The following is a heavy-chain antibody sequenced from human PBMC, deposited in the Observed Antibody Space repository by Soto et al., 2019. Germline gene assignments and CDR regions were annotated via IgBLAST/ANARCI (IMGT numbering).Heavy chain of an antibody. CDR2: ISSSSTI. CDR1: GFTFSSYS. V-gene: IGHV3-48*01. D-gene: IGHD3-3*01. J-gene: IGHJ6*03. Sequence: PGGSLRLSCAASGFTFSSYSMNWVRQAPGKGLEWVSYISSSSTIYYADSVKGRFTISRDNAKNSLYLQMNSLRAEDTAVYYCASSFLGDFWSGYYNYYYYYYMDGWGKGTTVTVAS. CDR3: ASSFLGDFWSGYYNYYYYYYMDG.